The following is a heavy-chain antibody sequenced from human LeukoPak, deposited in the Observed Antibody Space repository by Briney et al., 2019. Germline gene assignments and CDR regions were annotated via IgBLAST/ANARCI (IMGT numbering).Heavy chain of an antibody. CDR3: ASTYLPAAAGPHLCMDV. CDR1: GFTFSNYA. J-gene: IGHJ6*02. Sequence: GGSLRLSCAASGFTFSNYAMSWVRQAPGKGLEWVSLISGSGASTYYPDSVKGRFTISRDNSKNTLSLQMNSLRAEDTAVYYCASTYLPAAAGPHLCMDVWGQGTTVTVSS. CDR2: ISGSGAST. D-gene: IGHD6-13*01. V-gene: IGHV3-23*01.